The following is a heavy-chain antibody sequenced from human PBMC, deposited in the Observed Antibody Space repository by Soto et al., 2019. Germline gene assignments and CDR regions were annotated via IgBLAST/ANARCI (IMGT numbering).Heavy chain of an antibody. CDR3: VGIYDSSGYYYGNNWFDP. CDR2: IYYSGST. Sequence: SETLSLTCTVSGGSISSGDYYWSWIRQPPGKGLEWIGYIYYSGSTNYNPSLKSRVTISVDTSNNQFSLKLSSVTAADTAVYYCVGIYDSSGYYYGNNWFDPWGQGTLVTAPQ. V-gene: IGHV4-61*08. J-gene: IGHJ5*02. CDR1: GGSISSGDYY. D-gene: IGHD3-22*01.